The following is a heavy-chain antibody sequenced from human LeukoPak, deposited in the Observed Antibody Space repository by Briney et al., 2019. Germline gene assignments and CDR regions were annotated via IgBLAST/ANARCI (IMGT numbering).Heavy chain of an antibody. CDR1: GGSFSGYY. Sequence: PSETLSLTCAVYGGSFSGYYWSWIRQPPGKGLEWIGEINHSGSTNYNPSLKSRVTISVDKSKNQFSLKLSSVTAADTAVYYCARSYCGGDCYYYYFDYWGQGTLVTVSS. CDR2: INHSGST. V-gene: IGHV4-34*01. D-gene: IGHD2-21*02. J-gene: IGHJ4*02. CDR3: ARSYCGGDCYYYYFDY.